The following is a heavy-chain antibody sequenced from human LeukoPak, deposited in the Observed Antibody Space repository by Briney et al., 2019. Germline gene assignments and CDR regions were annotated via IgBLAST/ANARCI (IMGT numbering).Heavy chain of an antibody. V-gene: IGHV1-69*05. D-gene: IGHD6-13*01. CDR2: IIPIFGTA. CDR1: GGTFSSYA. Sequence: LVKVSCKASGGTFSSYAISWVRQAPGQGLEWMGRIIPIFGTANYAQKFQGRVTITTDESTSTAYMELSSLRSEDTAVYYCARAGSSYDAFDIWGQGTMVTVSS. CDR3: ARAGSSYDAFDI. J-gene: IGHJ3*02.